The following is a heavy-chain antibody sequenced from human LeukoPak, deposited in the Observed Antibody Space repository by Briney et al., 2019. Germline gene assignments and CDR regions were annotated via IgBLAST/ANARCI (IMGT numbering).Heavy chain of an antibody. CDR3: ARAGDGNILYSHMDV. Sequence: SETLSLTCTVSGDSLSSGHYSWSWIRQPAGKGLEWIGRMYTSGSTSYSPSLKSRVTISLDTSKNQFSLKLSSVTAADTAVYYCARAGDGNILYSHMDVWGKGTTVTVSS. D-gene: IGHD5-24*01. J-gene: IGHJ6*03. CDR1: GDSLSSGHYS. V-gene: IGHV4-61*02. CDR2: MYTSGST.